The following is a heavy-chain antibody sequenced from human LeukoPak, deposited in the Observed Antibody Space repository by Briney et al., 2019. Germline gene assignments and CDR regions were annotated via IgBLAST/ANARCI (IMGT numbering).Heavy chain of an antibody. V-gene: IGHV1-69*13. J-gene: IGHJ4*02. CDR2: IIPIFGTA. Sequence: ASVKVSCKASGGTFSSYAISWVRQAPGQGLEWMGGIIPIFGTANYAQKFQGRVTIIADESTSTAYMELSSLRSEDTAVYYCARGVVGATTGAYSFDYWGRGTLVTVSS. D-gene: IGHD1-26*01. CDR3: ARGVVGATTGAYSFDY. CDR1: GGTFSSYA.